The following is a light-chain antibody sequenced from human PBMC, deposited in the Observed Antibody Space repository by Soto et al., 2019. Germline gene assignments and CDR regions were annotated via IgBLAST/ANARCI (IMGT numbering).Light chain of an antibody. CDR2: GAS. V-gene: IGKV3-15*01. Sequence: EIVMTHSPATLSVSPGERATLSCRASQSVSSNLAWYQQKTGQAPRLLIYGASTRDTGIPARFSGSGSGTECTLTISRLQSEDFEVYYCQQYNNWPGTFGQGTRLEIK. J-gene: IGKJ5*01. CDR3: QQYNNWPGT. CDR1: QSVSSN.